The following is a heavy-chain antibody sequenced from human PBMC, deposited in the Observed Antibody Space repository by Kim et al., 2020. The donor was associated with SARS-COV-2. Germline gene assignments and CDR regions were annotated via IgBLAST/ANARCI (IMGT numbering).Heavy chain of an antibody. CDR2: IIPILETP. J-gene: IGHJ5*02. Sequence: ASVKVSCRASGDTFSTYAITWVRQSPGQGLEWMGRIIPILETPNYAQKFQGRVTITADRSTSTAYMELRGLTSEDTAVYYCARGDMVHGGRNWFDPWGQGTLVTVSS. V-gene: IGHV1-69*04. CDR3: ARGDMVHGGRNWFDP. D-gene: IGHD3-16*01. CDR1: GDTFSTYA.